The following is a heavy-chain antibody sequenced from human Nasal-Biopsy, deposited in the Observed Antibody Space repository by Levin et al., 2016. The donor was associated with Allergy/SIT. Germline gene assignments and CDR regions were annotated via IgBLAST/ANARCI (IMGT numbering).Heavy chain of an antibody. CDR3: ARGWVVNFYHAMDV. CDR1: GRSLSGHY. J-gene: IGHJ6*02. D-gene: IGHD2-15*01. V-gene: IGHV4-34*01. CDR2: INFLGRP. Sequence: SETLSLTCGVTGRSLSGHYWDAGSGQPPGKGLEWIGEINFLGRPDYNPSLKSRVTISVDTSKNQFSLRLSSAIAADTAVYYCARGWVVNFYHAMDVWGQGTTVTVSS.